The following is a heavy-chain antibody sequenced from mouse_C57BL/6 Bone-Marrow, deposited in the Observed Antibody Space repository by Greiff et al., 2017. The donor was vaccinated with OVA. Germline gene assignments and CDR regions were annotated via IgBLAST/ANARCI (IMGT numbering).Heavy chain of an antibody. V-gene: IGHV5-4*01. CDR3: ARDGLLRFAY. J-gene: IGHJ3*01. D-gene: IGHD2-3*01. Sequence: EVMLVESGRGLVKPGGSLKLSCAASGFTFSSYALSWVRQTPEKRLEWVATISDGGSYTYYPDNVKGRFTISRDNAKNNLYLQMSHLKSEDTAMYYCARDGLLRFAYWGQGTLVTVSA. CDR2: ISDGGSYT. CDR1: GFTFSSYA.